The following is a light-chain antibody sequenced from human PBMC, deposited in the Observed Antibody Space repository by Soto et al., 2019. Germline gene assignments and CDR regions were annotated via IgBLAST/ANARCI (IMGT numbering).Light chain of an antibody. CDR3: QSYDSSLSGYV. J-gene: IGLJ1*01. Sequence: QSVLTQPTSVSGATGQRVTISCTGSSSNIGATYDVHWYQQFPGTAPKLLIYANTNRPSGVPDRFSGSKSGTSASLAITGLQAEDEADYYCQSYDSSLSGYVFGTGTKLTVL. CDR1: SSNIGATYD. V-gene: IGLV1-40*01. CDR2: ANT.